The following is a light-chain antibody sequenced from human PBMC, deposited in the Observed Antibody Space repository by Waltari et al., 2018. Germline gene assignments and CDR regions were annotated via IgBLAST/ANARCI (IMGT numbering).Light chain of an antibody. CDR1: QSLVHSDGNTY. CDR3: MQETHWPPYT. J-gene: IGKJ2*01. CDR2: LVS. V-gene: IGKV2-30*02. Sequence: DVVMTQSPLALPVTLGQPASISCRSSQSLVHSDGNTYLNWFQQRPGQSTRRLIYLVSSRDSGGPDRFSGSGSGTDFTRKISRVEAEDVGVYYCMQETHWPPYTFGQGTKLEIK.